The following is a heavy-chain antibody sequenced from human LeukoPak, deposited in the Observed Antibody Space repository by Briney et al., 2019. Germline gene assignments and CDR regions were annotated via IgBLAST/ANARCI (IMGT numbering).Heavy chain of an antibody. Sequence: QTGGSLRLSCAASGFTFYSYAMTWVRQAPGKGLECVSDISGSGGSTYYADSVKGRFTISRDNSKNTLYLQMSSLRAEDTAVYYCAKVGDYYGSGKYSNFDYWGQGTLVTVSS. V-gene: IGHV3-23*01. J-gene: IGHJ4*02. CDR2: ISGSGGST. D-gene: IGHD3-10*01. CDR1: GFTFYSYA. CDR3: AKVGDYYGSGKYSNFDY.